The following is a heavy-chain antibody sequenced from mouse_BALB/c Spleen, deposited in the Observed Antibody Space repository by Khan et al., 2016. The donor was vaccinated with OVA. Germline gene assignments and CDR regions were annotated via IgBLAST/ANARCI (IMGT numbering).Heavy chain of an antibody. V-gene: IGHV1S137*01. J-gene: IGHJ2*01. CDR1: GYTFTDYA. Sequence: VELVESGPELVRPGVSGKISCKGSGYTFTDYAMYWVKQSHAKSLEWIGLISTYSGSTNYNQKFKGKVTMTVDKSSSAAYMELARLTSEDSAIYYCASPAYDGYYDYWGQGTTLIVSS. CDR3: ASPAYDGYYDY. D-gene: IGHD2-3*01. CDR2: ISTYSGST.